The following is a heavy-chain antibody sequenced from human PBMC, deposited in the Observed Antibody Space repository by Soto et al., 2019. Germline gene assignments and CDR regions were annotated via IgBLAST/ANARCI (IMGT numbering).Heavy chain of an antibody. V-gene: IGHV3-11*05. J-gene: IGHJ4*02. D-gene: IGHD6-13*01. Sequence: SLRLSCAASGFTFSDYYMSWIRQAPGKGLEWVSYISSSSSNTNYADSVKGRFIISRDNAKNSLYLQMNSPRAEDTAVYYCARDLRGIAAAGLFDYWGQGTLVPVSS. CDR2: ISSSSSNT. CDR1: GFTFSDYY. CDR3: ARDLRGIAAAGLFDY.